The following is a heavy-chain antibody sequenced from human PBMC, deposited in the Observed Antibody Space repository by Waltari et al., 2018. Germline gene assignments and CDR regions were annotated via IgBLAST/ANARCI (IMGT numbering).Heavy chain of an antibody. J-gene: IGHJ4*02. Sequence: QVQLVESGGGVVQPGGSLRLPCAALGFTFRSHGMHWVRQAPGKGLEWVTFIRYDGSNKYYAGSVKGRFTISRDNSKNTLYLHMNNLGPEDTAVYYCARDRGWPNYVDYWGQGTLVTVSS. CDR1: GFTFRSHG. CDR3: ARDRGWPNYVDY. CDR2: IRYDGSNK. D-gene: IGHD3-10*02. V-gene: IGHV3-30*02.